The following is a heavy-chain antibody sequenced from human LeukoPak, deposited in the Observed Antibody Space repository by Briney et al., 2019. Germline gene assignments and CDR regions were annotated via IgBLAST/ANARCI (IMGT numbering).Heavy chain of an antibody. CDR1: GFTFSSYG. J-gene: IGHJ4*02. CDR2: ISGSGGST. Sequence: AGGFLRLSCAGSGFTFSSYGMSWVRQAPGKGLEWVSAISGSGGSTYYADSVKGRFTISRDNSKNTLYLQMNSLRAEDTAVYYCAKDRSWYPYGFFDSWGQGTLVTVSS. CDR3: AKDRSWYPYGFFDS. V-gene: IGHV3-23*01. D-gene: IGHD3-10*01.